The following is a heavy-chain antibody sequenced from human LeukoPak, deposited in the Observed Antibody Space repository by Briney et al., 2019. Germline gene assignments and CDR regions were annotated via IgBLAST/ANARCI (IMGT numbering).Heavy chain of an antibody. D-gene: IGHD3-22*01. J-gene: IGHJ3*02. V-gene: IGHV3-21*01. CDR2: ISISSSYI. CDR1: GFTFSSYS. Sequence: GGSLRLSCAASGFTFSSYSMNWVRHAPGKRLWWVSSISISSSYIYYTDSLKGRFTNSRDNAKNPLYLQMNSLRAEDTAVYYCARDDYYDTGGAFDIWGQGTMVTVSS. CDR3: ARDDYYDTGGAFDI.